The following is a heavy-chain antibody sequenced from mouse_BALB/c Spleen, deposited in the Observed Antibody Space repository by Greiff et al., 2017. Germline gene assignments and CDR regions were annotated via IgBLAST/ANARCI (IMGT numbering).Heavy chain of an antibody. J-gene: IGHJ3*01. V-gene: IGHV1-80*01. CDR3: AREDGYLAD. CDR2: IYPGDGDT. D-gene: IGHD2-3*01. CDR1: GYAFSSYG. Sequence: QVQLKQSGAELVRPGASVKISCKASGYAFSSYGMNWVKQRPGQGLEWIGQIYPGDGDTNYNGKFKGKATLTADKSSSTAYMQLSSLTSEDSAVYFCAREDGYLADWGQGTPVTVSA.